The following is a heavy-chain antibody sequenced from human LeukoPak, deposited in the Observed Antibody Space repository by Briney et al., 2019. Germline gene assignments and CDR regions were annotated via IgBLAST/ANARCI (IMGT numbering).Heavy chain of an antibody. CDR2: INPNSGGT. CDR1: GYTFTGYY. J-gene: IGHJ3*02. Sequence: ASVKVSCKASGYTFTGYYMHWVRQAPGQGLEWMGWINPNSGGTNYAQKFQGRVTMTRDTSISTAYMELSRLRSDDTAVYYCARAPERSSSGWSDAFDIWGQGTMVTVSS. D-gene: IGHD6-19*01. CDR3: ARAPERSSSGWSDAFDI. V-gene: IGHV1-2*02.